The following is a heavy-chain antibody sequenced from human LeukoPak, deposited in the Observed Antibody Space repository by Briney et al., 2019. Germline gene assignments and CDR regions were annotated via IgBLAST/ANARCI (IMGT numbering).Heavy chain of an antibody. CDR2: MNPNSGNT. J-gene: IGHJ6*02. CDR1: GYTFTSYD. Sequence: GASVKVSCKASGYTFTSYDINWVRQATGQGLEWMGRMNPNSGNTGYAQKFQGRVTMTRNTSISTAYMELSSLRSEDTAVYYCARSPSSTRRKRYCYYGMDVWGQGTTVTVSS. D-gene: IGHD2-2*01. V-gene: IGHV1-8*01. CDR3: ARSPSSTRRKRYCYYGMDV.